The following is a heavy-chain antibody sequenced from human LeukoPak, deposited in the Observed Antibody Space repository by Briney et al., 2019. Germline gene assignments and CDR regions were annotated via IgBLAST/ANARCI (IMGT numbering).Heavy chain of an antibody. CDR2: IKADGSYT. D-gene: IGHD5-18*01. V-gene: IGHV3-74*01. CDR1: GFTLSSYW. Sequence: GGSLRLSCAASGFTLSSYWMHWVRQAPGKGLVWVSRIKADGSYTNYADSVKGQFTISRDNAKNTLYLQMNSLRAEDTAVYYCAKDGYSYGPVFYFDYWGQGTLVTVSS. CDR3: AKDGYSYGPVFYFDY. J-gene: IGHJ4*02.